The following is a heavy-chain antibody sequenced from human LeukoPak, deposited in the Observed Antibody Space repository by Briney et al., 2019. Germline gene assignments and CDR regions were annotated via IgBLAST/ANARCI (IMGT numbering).Heavy chain of an antibody. D-gene: IGHD6-19*01. V-gene: IGHV3-23*01. CDR2: IFPSGGEI. CDR3: AEDHGAVDLLFQH. CDR1: GFTFSTFA. Sequence: PGGSLRLSCAASGFTFSTFAMIWVRQPPGKGLEWVSSIFPSGGEIHYADSVRGRFTISRDNSKSTLSLQMNSLRAEDTAIYYCAEDHGAVDLLFQHWGQGTLVTVSS. J-gene: IGHJ1*01.